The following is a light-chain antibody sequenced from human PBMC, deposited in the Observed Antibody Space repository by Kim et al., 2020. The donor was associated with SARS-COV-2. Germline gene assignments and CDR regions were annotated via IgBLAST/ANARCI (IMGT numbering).Light chain of an antibody. Sequence: SFELTQPSSVSVSPGQTARITCSGDVLAKKYARWFQQKPGQAPVLVIYKDNERPSGIPERFSGSSPGTTVTLTISGAQVEDEADYYCYSAVDNNWVFGGGTKLTVL. CDR3: YSAVDNNWV. CDR2: KDN. CDR1: VLAKKY. J-gene: IGLJ3*02. V-gene: IGLV3-27*01.